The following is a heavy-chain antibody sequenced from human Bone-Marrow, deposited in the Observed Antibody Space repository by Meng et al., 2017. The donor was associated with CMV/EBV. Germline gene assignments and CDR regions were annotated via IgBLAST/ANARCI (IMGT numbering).Heavy chain of an antibody. CDR3: ARVAPLGSGGDSFEY. CDR2: ISYDGSNK. Sequence: PCAASGFTFSSYAMHWVRQAPGKGLEWVAVISYDGSNKYYADSVKGRFTISRDNSKNTLYLQMNSLRAEDEAVYYCARVAPLGSGGDSFEYWDQGKLVTVSS. D-gene: IGHD2-21*01. V-gene: IGHV3-30-3*01. J-gene: IGHJ4*02. CDR1: GFTFSSYA.